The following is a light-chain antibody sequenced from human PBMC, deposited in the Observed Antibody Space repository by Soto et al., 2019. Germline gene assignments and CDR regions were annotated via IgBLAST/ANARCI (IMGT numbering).Light chain of an antibody. Sequence: EIVMTQSPATLSVSPGERATLSCRASQSVSSNLAWYQQKPGQAPRLLIYGASTRATGIPDRFSGSGSGTDFTLTISRLEPEDFAVYYCQQYNSYSEAFGQGTKVDIK. V-gene: IGKV3-15*01. CDR3: QQYNSYSEA. J-gene: IGKJ1*01. CDR2: GAS. CDR1: QSVSSN.